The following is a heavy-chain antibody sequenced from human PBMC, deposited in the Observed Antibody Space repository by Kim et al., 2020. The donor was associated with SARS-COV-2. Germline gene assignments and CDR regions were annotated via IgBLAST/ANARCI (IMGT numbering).Heavy chain of an antibody. CDR1: GYTFTSYA. CDR3: ARVSGYYGSGPIGAFDI. V-gene: IGHV1-3*01. Sequence: ASVKVSCKASGYTFTSYAMHWVRQAPGQRLEWMGWINAGNGNTKYSQKFQGRVTITRDTSASTAYMELSSLRSEDTAVYYCARVSGYYGSGPIGAFDIWGQGTMVTVSS. CDR2: INAGNGNT. D-gene: IGHD3-10*01. J-gene: IGHJ3*02.